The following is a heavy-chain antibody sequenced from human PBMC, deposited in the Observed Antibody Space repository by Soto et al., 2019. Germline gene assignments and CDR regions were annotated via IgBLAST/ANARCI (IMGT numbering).Heavy chain of an antibody. CDR2: ISGSGDNT. V-gene: IGHV3-23*01. CDR1: GLTFVSYA. Sequence: PGGSLRLSCAASGLTFVSYAMSWVRQAPGKGLEWVSAISGSGDNTYYADSVKGRFTISRDNSKNMLYLQMNSLRAEDTAVYYCAKDRERDAWYEDYWGQGTLVTVSS. J-gene: IGHJ4*02. CDR3: AKDRERDAWYEDY. D-gene: IGHD6-13*01.